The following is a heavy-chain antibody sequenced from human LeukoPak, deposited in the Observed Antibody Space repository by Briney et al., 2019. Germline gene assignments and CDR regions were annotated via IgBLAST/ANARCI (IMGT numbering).Heavy chain of an antibody. CDR2: IYYSGST. CDR1: GGSISSSSYY. Sequence: SETLSLTCTVSGGSISSSSYYWGWIRQPPGKGLEWIGSIYYSGSTYYNPSLKSRVTISVDTSKNQFSLKLSSVTAADTAVYYCARGVRKSIAAAGNLDYWGQGTLVTVSS. J-gene: IGHJ4*02. CDR3: ARGVRKSIAAAGNLDY. V-gene: IGHV4-39*07. D-gene: IGHD6-13*01.